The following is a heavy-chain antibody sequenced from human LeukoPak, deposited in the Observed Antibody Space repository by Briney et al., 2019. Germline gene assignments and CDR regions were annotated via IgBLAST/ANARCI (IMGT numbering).Heavy chain of an antibody. CDR2: IYTSGST. D-gene: IGHD7-27*01. V-gene: IGHV4-61*02. J-gene: IGHJ4*02. CDR1: GGSISSGSYY. Sequence: SETLSLTCTVSGGSISSGSYYWSWIRQPAGKGLEWIGRIYTSGSTNYNPSLKSRVTISVDTSKNQFSLKLSSVTAADTAVYYCARLSRVQMGIFDYWGQGTLVTVSS. CDR3: ARLSRVQMGIFDY.